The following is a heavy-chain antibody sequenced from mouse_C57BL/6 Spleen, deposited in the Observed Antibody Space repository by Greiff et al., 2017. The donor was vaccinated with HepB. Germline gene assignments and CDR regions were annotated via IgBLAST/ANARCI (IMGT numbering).Heavy chain of an antibody. J-gene: IGHJ2*01. V-gene: IGHV1-69*01. CDR3: ARGAQATGFDY. CDR2: IDPSASYT. Sequence: VQLQQPGAELVMPGASVKLSCKASGYTFTSYWMHWVKQRPGQGLEWIGEIDPSASYTNYNQKFKGKSTLTVDKSSSTAYMQLSSLTSEDSAVYYCARGAQATGFDYWGHGTTLTVSS. CDR1: GYTFTSYW. D-gene: IGHD3-2*02.